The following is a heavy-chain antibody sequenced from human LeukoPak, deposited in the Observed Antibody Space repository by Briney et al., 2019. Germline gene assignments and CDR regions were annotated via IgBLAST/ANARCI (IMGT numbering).Heavy chain of an antibody. V-gene: IGHV1-8*01. Sequence: ASVKVSCKASGYTFTNYDINWVRQAAGQGLEWMGWMNPNSGNTGYAHKFQGRVTVTGDTSISTAYMELSSLRSEDTAVYYCAGGPYSGWGQGTLVTVSS. D-gene: IGHD1-26*01. J-gene: IGHJ4*02. CDR2: MNPNSGNT. CDR3: AGGPYSG. CDR1: GYTFTNYD.